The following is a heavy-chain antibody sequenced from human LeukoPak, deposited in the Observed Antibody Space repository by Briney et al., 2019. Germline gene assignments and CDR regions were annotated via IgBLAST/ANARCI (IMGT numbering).Heavy chain of an antibody. J-gene: IGHJ5*02. CDR1: GGSISSSSYY. CDR2: IYYSGCT. D-gene: IGHD6-19*01. V-gene: IGHV4-39*07. CDR3: ARGNPSSGWYVNNWFDP. Sequence: PSETLSLTCTVSGGSISSSSYYWGWIRQPPGKGLEWIGSIYYSGCTYYNPSLKSRVTISVDTSKNQFSLKLSSVTAADAAVYYCARGNPSSGWYVNNWFDPWGQGTLVTASS.